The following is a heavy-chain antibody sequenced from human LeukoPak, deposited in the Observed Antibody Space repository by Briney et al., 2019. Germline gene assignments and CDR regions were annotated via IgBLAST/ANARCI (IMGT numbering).Heavy chain of an antibody. V-gene: IGHV3-23*01. CDR1: GFTFSSYA. Sequence: GGSPRLSCAASGFTFSSYAMSWVRQAPGKGLEWVSAISGSGSNTYYADSVKGRFTISRDNSKNTLYLQMNSLRAEDTAVYCCAREGSSWHDAFDIWGQGTMVTVSS. D-gene: IGHD6-13*01. CDR3: AREGSSWHDAFDI. CDR2: ISGSGSNT. J-gene: IGHJ3*02.